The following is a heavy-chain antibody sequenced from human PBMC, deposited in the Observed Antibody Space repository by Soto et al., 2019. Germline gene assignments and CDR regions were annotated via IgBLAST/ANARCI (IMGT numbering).Heavy chain of an antibody. D-gene: IGHD2-15*01. V-gene: IGHV4-59*12. J-gene: IGHJ5*02. Sequence: PSETLSLTCTVSGGSISSYYWSWIRQPPGKGLEWNGYIYYSGITNYNPSLKSRVTISVDTFKNQFSLKLSSVTAADTAVYYCARGGGSRLYCSGGSCYVTPFDPWGQGTLVTVSS. CDR1: GGSISSYY. CDR3: ARGGGSRLYCSGGSCYVTPFDP. CDR2: IYYSGIT.